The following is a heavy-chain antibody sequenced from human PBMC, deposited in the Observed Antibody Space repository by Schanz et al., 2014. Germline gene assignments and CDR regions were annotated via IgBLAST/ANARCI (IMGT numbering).Heavy chain of an antibody. CDR1: GFTFSSYA. Sequence: QVQLLQFGGGVVQPGRSLRLSCAASGFTFSSYAMHWVRQAPGKGLEWVALISNDGSIKYYADSVEGRFTISRDNSRNTLYLQMNTLRAEDTAVYYCARDLEGYDGGGGGFDPCGQGTLXTVSS. D-gene: IGHD2-21*01. CDR2: ISNDGSIK. V-gene: IGHV3-30-3*01. CDR3: ARDLEGYDGGGGGFDP. J-gene: IGHJ5*02.